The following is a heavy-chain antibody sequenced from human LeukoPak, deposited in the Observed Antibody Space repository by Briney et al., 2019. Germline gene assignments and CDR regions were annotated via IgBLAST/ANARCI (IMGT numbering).Heavy chain of an antibody. V-gene: IGHV3-30*18. CDR3: AKTTIFGVVSSPFDY. CDR1: GFTFSSYG. D-gene: IGHD3-3*01. J-gene: IGHJ4*02. Sequence: PGRSLRLSCAASGFTFSSYGMHWVRRAPGKGLEWVAVISYDGSNKYYADSVKGRFTISRDNSKNTLYLQMNSLRAEDTAVYYCAKTTIFGVVSSPFDYWGQGTLVTVSS. CDR2: ISYDGSNK.